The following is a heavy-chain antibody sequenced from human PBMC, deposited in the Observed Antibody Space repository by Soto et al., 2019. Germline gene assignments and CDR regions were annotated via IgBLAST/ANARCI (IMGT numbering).Heavy chain of an antibody. CDR3: AKTAGNQLLSTFHSGNLVRQYSYEGMDV. J-gene: IGHJ6*02. Sequence: GGSLRLSCVGSEFTFSLYVIGWVRQAPGKGPEWVSFISGSGASTYYADSAKGRFAISRDNAQNTLYLEMNSLRGEDTAVYYCAKTAGNQLLSTFHSGNLVRQYSYEGMDVWGQGPTVT. D-gene: IGHD2-2*01. CDR1: EFTFSLYV. CDR2: ISGSGAST. V-gene: IGHV3-23*01.